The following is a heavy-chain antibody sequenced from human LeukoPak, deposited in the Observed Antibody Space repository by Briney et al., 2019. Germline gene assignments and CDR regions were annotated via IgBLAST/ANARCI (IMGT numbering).Heavy chain of an antibody. CDR1: RFNFNTFG. D-gene: IGHD3-10*01. CDR2: IRHDGSDQ. Sequence: GGSLRLSCAASRFNFNTFGMHWVRQTPGKGLEWVAFIRHDGSDQYYADSVKGRFTLSRDNSQSTLYLQMNSLRTGDTAIYYCAKQIDGSGTCLYPKYFDYWGQGTLVTVSS. CDR3: AKQIDGSGTCLYPKYFDY. V-gene: IGHV3-30*02. J-gene: IGHJ4*02.